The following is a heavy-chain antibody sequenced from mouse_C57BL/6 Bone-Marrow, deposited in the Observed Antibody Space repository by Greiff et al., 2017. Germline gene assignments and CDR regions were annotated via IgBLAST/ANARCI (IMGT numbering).Heavy chain of an antibody. V-gene: IGHV8-8*01. Sequence: QVTLKESGPGILQPSQTLSLTCSFSGFSLSTFGMGVGWIRQPSGKGLEWLAHIGWVADKYYNPALKSRLTISKDTSKNQVFLKIANVDTADTATYYCARIYYYGSSPFAYWGQGTLVTVAA. CDR3: ARIYYYGSSPFAY. D-gene: IGHD1-1*01. J-gene: IGHJ3*01. CDR1: GFSLSTFGMG. CDR2: IGWVADK.